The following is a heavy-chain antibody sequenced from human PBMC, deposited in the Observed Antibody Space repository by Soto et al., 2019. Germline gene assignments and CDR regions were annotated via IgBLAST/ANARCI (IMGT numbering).Heavy chain of an antibody. Sequence: QVQLQESGPGLVKPSQTLSLICTVSGGSISGGGYYWSWIRQHPGKDLEWIGYIYNSGRTYYNPCLKIRGTRSVDTSKKQFSLRLRAVTAADTAVYYCARGGPATIEGTSYFYGMDVWGQETTVTVSS. V-gene: IGHV4-31*03. J-gene: IGHJ6*02. CDR1: GGSISGGGYY. D-gene: IGHD5-12*01. CDR3: ARGGPATIEGTSYFYGMDV. CDR2: IYNSGRT.